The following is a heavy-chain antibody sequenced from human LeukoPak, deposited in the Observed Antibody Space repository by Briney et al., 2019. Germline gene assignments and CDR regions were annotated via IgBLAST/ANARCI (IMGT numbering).Heavy chain of an antibody. CDR2: IGAYNGNT. V-gene: IGHV1-18*01. D-gene: IGHD2-2*01. CDR1: GYTFATSG. CDR3: ARDHQYDFDY. J-gene: IGHJ4*02. Sequence: GASVKVSSTPSGYTFATSGISRVRQAPGQGLEWMGWIGAYNGNTNYVQKFQGRVTMTTETSTSTAYMELRSLRSDDTAVYYCARDHQYDFDYWGAGTLGSVSS.